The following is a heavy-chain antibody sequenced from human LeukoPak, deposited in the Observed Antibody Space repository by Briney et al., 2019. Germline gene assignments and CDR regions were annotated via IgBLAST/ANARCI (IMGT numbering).Heavy chain of an antibody. CDR1: GYSFTSYG. Sequence: ASVKVSCKASGYSFTSYGFSWVRQAPGQGLEWVGWIDPNSGGSHYARRFQGRVTVTSDTSINTAYMELTSLTTDDTAVYYCARGPRYGESGYDLGPYWGQGTLVTVSS. CDR3: ARGPRYGESGYDLGPY. J-gene: IGHJ4*02. V-gene: IGHV1-2*02. D-gene: IGHD5-12*01. CDR2: IDPNSGGS.